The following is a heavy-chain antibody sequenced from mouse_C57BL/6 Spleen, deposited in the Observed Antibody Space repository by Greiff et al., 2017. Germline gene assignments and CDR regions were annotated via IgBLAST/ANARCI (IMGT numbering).Heavy chain of an antibody. CDR2: INPSSGNP. CDR3: ARSHARYYAMDY. J-gene: IGHJ4*01. CDR1: GYTFTSYW. V-gene: IGHV1-7*01. Sequence: QVQLQQSGAELAKPGASVKLSCKASGYTFTSYWMHWVKQRPGQGLEWIGDINPSSGNPKYNQKFKDKATLTADKSSSTAYMQLSSLTYEDSAVYYCARSHARYYAMDYWGQGTSVTVSS.